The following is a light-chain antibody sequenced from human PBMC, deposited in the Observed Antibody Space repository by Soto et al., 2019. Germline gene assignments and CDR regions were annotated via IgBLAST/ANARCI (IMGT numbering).Light chain of an antibody. CDR1: QSVSIN. V-gene: IGKV3-15*01. CDR3: HHYNSWPYT. Sequence: EIVMTQSPDTLSVSPGERATLSFSASQSVSINLAWYQQKPGQAPRLLIYGASTRATGFPARFSGSGSGTEFTLTISSLQSEDFAVYYCHHYNSWPYTFGQGTKVDIK. CDR2: GAS. J-gene: IGKJ2*01.